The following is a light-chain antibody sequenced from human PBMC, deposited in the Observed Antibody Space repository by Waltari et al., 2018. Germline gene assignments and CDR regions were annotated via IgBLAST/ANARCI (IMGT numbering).Light chain of an antibody. V-gene: IGKV2-28*01. CDR1: QSLLHSDGYNY. CDR2: WAS. Sequence: DIVMTQSPLSLPVTPGEPASISCRSSQSLLHSDGYNYLDWYLQQPGTSPQLLIYWASNRASGVPARFSGSGSGTDFTLRISRVEAEDVGVYYCMQALQTFTFGPGTKVDIK. J-gene: IGKJ3*01. CDR3: MQALQTFT.